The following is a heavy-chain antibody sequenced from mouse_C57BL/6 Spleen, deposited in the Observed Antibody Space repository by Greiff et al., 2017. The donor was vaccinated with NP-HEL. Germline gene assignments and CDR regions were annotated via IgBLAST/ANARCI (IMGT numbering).Heavy chain of an antibody. CDR2: IDPSDSET. Sequence: QVQLQQPGAELVRPGSSVKLSCKASGYTFTSYWMHWVKQRPIQGLEWIGNIDPSDSETPYNQKFKDKATLTVDKSSSTAYMQLSSLTSEDSAVYYCALGSSSFDYWGQGTTLTVSS. CDR3: ALGSSSFDY. D-gene: IGHD1-1*01. V-gene: IGHV1-52*01. J-gene: IGHJ2*01. CDR1: GYTFTSYW.